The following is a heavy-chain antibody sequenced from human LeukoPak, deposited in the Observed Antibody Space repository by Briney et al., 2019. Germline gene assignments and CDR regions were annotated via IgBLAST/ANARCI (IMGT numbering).Heavy chain of an antibody. CDR3: ARVHDTSGYYYMLDY. Sequence: SETLSLTCTVSGGSISSYYWIWIRQPPGKGLEWIGYIYYSGSTNYNPSLKSRVTISVDTSKNQFSLKLSSVTAADTAVYYCARVHDTSGYYYMLDYWGQGTLVTVSS. CDR2: IYYSGST. CDR1: GGSISSYY. J-gene: IGHJ4*02. D-gene: IGHD3-22*01. V-gene: IGHV4-59*01.